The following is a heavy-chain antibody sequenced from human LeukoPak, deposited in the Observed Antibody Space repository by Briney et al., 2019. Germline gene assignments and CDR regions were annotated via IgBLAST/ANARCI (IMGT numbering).Heavy chain of an antibody. D-gene: IGHD3-22*01. J-gene: IGHJ4*02. Sequence: ATVKVSCKASGYTFTSYYMHWVRQAPGQGLEWMGIINPSGGSTSYAQKFQGRVTITADESTSTAYMELSSLRSEDTAVYYCARGLGEQYYYDSSGYCLDYWGQGTLVTVSS. CDR3: ARGLGEQYYYDSSGYCLDY. CDR1: GYTFTSYY. V-gene: IGHV1-46*01. CDR2: INPSGGST.